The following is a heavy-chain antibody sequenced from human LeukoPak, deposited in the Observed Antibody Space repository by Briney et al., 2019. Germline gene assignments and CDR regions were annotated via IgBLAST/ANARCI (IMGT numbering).Heavy chain of an antibody. Sequence: PSETLSPTCTVSGGSISSYYWSWIRQPPGKGLEWIGYIYYSGSTNYNPSLKSRVTISVDTSKNQFSLKLSSVTAADTAVYYCARETRNQLWLHYYYYMDVWGKGTTVTVPS. D-gene: IGHD5-18*01. V-gene: IGHV4-59*01. CDR1: GGSISSYY. CDR2: IYYSGST. CDR3: ARETRNQLWLHYYYYMDV. J-gene: IGHJ6*03.